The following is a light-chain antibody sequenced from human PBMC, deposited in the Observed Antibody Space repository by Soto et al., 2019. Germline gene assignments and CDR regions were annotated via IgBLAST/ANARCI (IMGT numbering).Light chain of an antibody. CDR1: QGISSY. Sequence: IQLTQSPSSLSASVGDRVTITCRASQGISSYLAWYQQKPGKAPKLLIYAASTLQSGVPSRFSGSGSGTDFTLTIRSLQPEDFATYYGQQLNSYPRTFGQGTKLEIK. J-gene: IGKJ2*01. CDR3: QQLNSYPRT. V-gene: IGKV1-9*01. CDR2: AAS.